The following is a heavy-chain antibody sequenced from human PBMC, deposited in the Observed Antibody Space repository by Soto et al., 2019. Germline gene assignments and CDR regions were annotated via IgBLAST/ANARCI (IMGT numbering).Heavy chain of an antibody. CDR3: ARDAPGVAPC. Sequence: QVQLQESGPGLVKPSQTLSLTCTVSGGSIIDGQTYLNWIRQHPERGLEWMGYINYRGTTNYRPALKSRILIAIDTSKNQFCLRLTSVTAADTAGYFCARDAPGVAPCWGQGTLVTVSS. J-gene: IGHJ4*02. CDR1: GGSIIDGQTY. CDR2: INYRGTT. D-gene: IGHD2-15*01. V-gene: IGHV4-31*03.